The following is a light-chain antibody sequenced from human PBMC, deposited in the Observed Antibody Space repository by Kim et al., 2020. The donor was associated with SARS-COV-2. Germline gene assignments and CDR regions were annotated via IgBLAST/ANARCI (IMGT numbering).Light chain of an antibody. CDR2: GTS. V-gene: IGKV3-20*01. Sequence: DIVLTQSPGTLSLSTGEGATLSCRASQSVSSNHLAWYQQKPGQAPRVLIYGTSNRPAGIPDRFSGSGSGTDFTLTISRLEPEDFAVYYCQQYGSSPLVTFGPGTKVYIK. J-gene: IGKJ3*01. CDR3: QQYGSSPLVT. CDR1: QSVSSNH.